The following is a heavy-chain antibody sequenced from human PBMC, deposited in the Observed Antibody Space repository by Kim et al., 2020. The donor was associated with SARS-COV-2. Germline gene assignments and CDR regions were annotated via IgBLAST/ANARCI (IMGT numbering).Heavy chain of an antibody. J-gene: IGHJ4*02. CDR2: IFYTGKT. CDR1: GASVGSDY. CDR3: ARLPDINGWPFDY. Sequence: ETLSLTRTVSGASVGSDYWTWIRQPPGRGLEWIGYIFYTGKTSYNPSLKSRVSLSLDTSRNQFSMKLHSVTAADTAVYFCARLPDINGWPFDYWAQGT. D-gene: IGHD6-19*01. V-gene: IGHV4-59*08.